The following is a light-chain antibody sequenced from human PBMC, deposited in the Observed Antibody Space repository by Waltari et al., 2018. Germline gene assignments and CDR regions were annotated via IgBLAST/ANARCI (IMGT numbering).Light chain of an antibody. CDR3: QQYNDYPLT. Sequence: DIQMPQSPSTLSASVGDRVTITCRASQIISTWLAWYQQKPGKAPKLLIYKASGLESGVPSRFSGSGSGTEFTLTISSLQPDDFATYYCQQYNDYPLTFGGGTKVEIK. J-gene: IGKJ4*01. CDR2: KAS. CDR1: QIISTW. V-gene: IGKV1-5*03.